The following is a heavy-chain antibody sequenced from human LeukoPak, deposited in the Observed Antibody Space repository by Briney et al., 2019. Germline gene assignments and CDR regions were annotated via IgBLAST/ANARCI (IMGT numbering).Heavy chain of an antibody. J-gene: IGHJ6*02. CDR1: GFTFSSYS. CDR2: ISSSSSHI. CDR3: ARALDYYGMDV. Sequence: GGSLRLSCAASGFTFSSYSMNWVRQAPGKGLEWVSSISSSSSHIYYADSVKGRFTISRDNAKNSLYLQMNSLRVEDTAVYYCARALDYYGMDVWGQGTTVTVSS. V-gene: IGHV3-21*01.